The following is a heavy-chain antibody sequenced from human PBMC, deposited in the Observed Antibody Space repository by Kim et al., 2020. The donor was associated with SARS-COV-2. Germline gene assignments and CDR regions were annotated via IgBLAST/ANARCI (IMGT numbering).Heavy chain of an antibody. CDR3: ARLLWFGELRFDY. J-gene: IGHJ4*02. D-gene: IGHD3-10*01. Sequence: SETLSLTCTVSGGSISSSSYYWGWIRQPPGKGLEWIGSIYYSGSTYYNPSLKSRVTISVDTSKNQFSLKLSSVTAADTAVYYCARLLWFGELRFDYWGQGTMVTVSS. CDR1: GGSISSSSYY. CDR2: IYYSGST. V-gene: IGHV4-39*07.